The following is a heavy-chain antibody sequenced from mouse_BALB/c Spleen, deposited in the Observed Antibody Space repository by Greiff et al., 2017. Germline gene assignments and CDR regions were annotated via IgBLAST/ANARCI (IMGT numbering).Heavy chain of an antibody. J-gene: IGHJ2*01. CDR1: GFTFSSFG. Sequence: DVQLVESGGGLVQPGGSRKLSCAASGFTFSSFGMHWVRQAPEKGLEWVAYISSGSSTIYYADTVKGRFTISRDNPKNTLFLQMTSLRSEDTAMYYCARSDGIDYWGQGTTLTVSS. V-gene: IGHV5-17*02. D-gene: IGHD1-1*01. CDR2: ISSGSSTI. CDR3: ARSDGIDY.